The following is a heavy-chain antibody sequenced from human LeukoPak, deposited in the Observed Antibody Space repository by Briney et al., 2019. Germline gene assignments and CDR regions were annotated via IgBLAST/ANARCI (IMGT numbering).Heavy chain of an antibody. CDR3: ARLSGSYYNY. J-gene: IGHJ4*02. CDR2: IKQDGGEE. CDR1: GFAFSSYW. V-gene: IGHV3-7*01. Sequence: GGSLRLSCVASGFAFSSYWVTWVRQAPGKGLEWVANIKQDGGEEYYVDSVKGRFTISRDNAKNSLFLQMNSLRVEDTAVYYCARLSGSYYNYWGQGTLVTVSS. D-gene: IGHD1-26*01.